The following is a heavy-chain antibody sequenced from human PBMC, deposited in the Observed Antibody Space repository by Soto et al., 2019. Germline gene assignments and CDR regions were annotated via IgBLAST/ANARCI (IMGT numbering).Heavy chain of an antibody. CDR2: TSSEGYNI. J-gene: IGHJ4*02. V-gene: IGHV3-30*18. D-gene: IGHD2-15*01. Sequence: SLRLSCAASGFTFSSFGMHWVRQPPGKGLEWVAVTSSEGYNINYADSVKGRFTISRDNSKNTLFLQMNSLRAEDTAVYFCAKKLPGPYHALFDHCGQGALVTVSS. CDR3: AKKLPGPYHALFDH. CDR1: GFTFSSFG.